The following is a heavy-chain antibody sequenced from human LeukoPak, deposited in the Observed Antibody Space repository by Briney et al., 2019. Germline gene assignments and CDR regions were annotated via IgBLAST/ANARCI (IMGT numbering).Heavy chain of an antibody. D-gene: IGHD2-15*01. V-gene: IGHV3-21*04. CDR2: ISSSSSYI. Sequence: GGSLRLSCAASGFTFSSYSMNWVRQAPGKGLEWVSSISSSSSYIYYADSVKGRFTISRDNAKNSLYLQMNSLRAEDTAVYYCARIHEIVVVVAATRNYYYYMDVWGKGTTVTVSS. CDR3: ARIHEIVVVVAATRNYYYYMDV. CDR1: GFTFSSYS. J-gene: IGHJ6*03.